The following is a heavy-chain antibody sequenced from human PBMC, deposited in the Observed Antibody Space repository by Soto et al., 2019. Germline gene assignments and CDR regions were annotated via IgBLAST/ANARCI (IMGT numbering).Heavy chain of an antibody. CDR2: ISYDGSNK. D-gene: IGHD2-21*02. Sequence: GGSLRLSCAASGFTFSSYGMHWVRQAPGKGLEWVAVISYDGSNKYYADSVKGRFTISRDNPKNTVYLQMDFLRAEDTAMYYCAKDDVSGDGLWLVSAWGQGTPVTV. CDR1: GFTFSSYG. J-gene: IGHJ5*02. V-gene: IGHV3-30*18. CDR3: AKDDVSGDGLWLVSA.